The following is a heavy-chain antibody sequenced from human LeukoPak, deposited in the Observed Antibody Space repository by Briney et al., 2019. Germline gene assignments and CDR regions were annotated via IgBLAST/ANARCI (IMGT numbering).Heavy chain of an antibody. CDR2: IKQDGSEK. D-gene: IGHD2-2*02. J-gene: IGHJ5*02. Sequence: GGSLRLSCAASGFTFSSYWMSWVRQAPGKGLEWVANIKQDGSEKFYVDSVKGRFTISRDNAKNSVYLQLNSLRAEDTAVYYCARDMLAVVPAAIVSWFDPWGQGTLVTVSS. V-gene: IGHV3-7*01. CDR1: GFTFSSYW. CDR3: ARDMLAVVPAAIVSWFDP.